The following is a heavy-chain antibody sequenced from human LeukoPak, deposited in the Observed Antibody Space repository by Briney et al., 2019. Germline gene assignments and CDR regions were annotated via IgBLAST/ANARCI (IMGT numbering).Heavy chain of an antibody. J-gene: IGHJ4*02. CDR2: IFLADSDT. CDR1: GYKFTNYW. D-gene: IGHD6-25*01. V-gene: IGHV5-51*01. CDR3: ATHEVTAAAGTEFDS. Sequence: GESLKISCQASGYKFTNYWIGWVRQMPGKGLEWMGVIFLADSDTRYSPSFEGQVTIPADKSIYTAYLQWSSLQTSDTAIYYCATHEVTAAAGTEFDSWGQGTLVTVSS.